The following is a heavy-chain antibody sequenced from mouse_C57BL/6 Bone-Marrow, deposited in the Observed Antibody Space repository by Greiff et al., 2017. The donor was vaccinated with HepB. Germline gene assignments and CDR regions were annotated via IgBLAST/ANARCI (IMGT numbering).Heavy chain of an antibody. CDR3: ASRNYGSSYPFAY. CDR2: ISSGSSTI. Sequence: EVQVVESGGGLVKPGGSLKLSCAASGFTFSDYGMHWVRQAPEKGLEWVAYISSGSSTIYYADTVKGRFTISRDNAKNTLFLQMTSLRSEDTAMYYCASRNYGSSYPFAYWGQGTLVTVSA. CDR1: GFTFSDYG. D-gene: IGHD1-1*01. V-gene: IGHV5-17*01. J-gene: IGHJ3*01.